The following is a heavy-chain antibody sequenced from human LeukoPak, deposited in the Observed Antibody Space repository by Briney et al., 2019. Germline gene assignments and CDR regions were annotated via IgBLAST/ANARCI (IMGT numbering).Heavy chain of an antibody. CDR3: AKDLGLRYFDWLFPTAGSTFDY. D-gene: IGHD3-9*01. Sequence: GGSLRLSCAASGFTFSSYGMSWVRQAPGKWLEWVSAISGSGGSTYYADSVKGRFTISRDNSKNTLYLQMNSLRAEDTAVYYCAKDLGLRYFDWLFPTAGSTFDYWGQGTLVTVSS. J-gene: IGHJ4*02. CDR1: GFTFSSYG. CDR2: ISGSGGST. V-gene: IGHV3-23*01.